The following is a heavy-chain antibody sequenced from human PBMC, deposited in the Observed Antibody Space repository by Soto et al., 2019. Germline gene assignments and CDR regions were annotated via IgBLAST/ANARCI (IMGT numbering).Heavy chain of an antibody. Sequence: QVVQSGAEVRRPGSSVKVSCKASGGTFGNFVINWVRQAPGQGLEWMGGITPVFGTPHYAQRFQGRVTTTADESTQTVYMEMRGLRVGDTAVYYCAREPTVDTSGYFYYFDFWGQGTLVSVSA. J-gene: IGHJ4*02. CDR2: ITPVFGTP. CDR3: AREPTVDTSGYFYYFDF. CDR1: GGTFGNFV. V-gene: IGHV1-69*01. D-gene: IGHD3-22*01.